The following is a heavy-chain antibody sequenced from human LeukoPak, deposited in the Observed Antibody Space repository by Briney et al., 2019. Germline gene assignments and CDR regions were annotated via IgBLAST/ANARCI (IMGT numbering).Heavy chain of an antibody. D-gene: IGHD4-17*01. CDR3: ARGLPSYGDYVDYYFYLDV. CDR1: GDSISGVY. V-gene: IGHV4-4*07. CDR2: ISTSGST. Sequence: SETLSLTCTVSGDSISGVYWSWVRQPAGKGLQWIGRISTSGSTKYNPSLKSRVTMSVDRSTNEFSLTLRSVTAADTALYYCARGLPSYGDYVDYYFYLDVWGKGTTVTVSS. J-gene: IGHJ6*03.